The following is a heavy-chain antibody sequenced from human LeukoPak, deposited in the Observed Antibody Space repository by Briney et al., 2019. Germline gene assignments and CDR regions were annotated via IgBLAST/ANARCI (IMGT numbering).Heavy chain of an antibody. Sequence: SETLSLTCALYGGSFNDYYWSWIRQPPGKGLGWIGEINHSGSTNYNPSLKSRVTISVDTSKNQFSLKLSSVTAADTAVYYCARGGITMVRGEIWFDPWGQGTLVTVSS. J-gene: IGHJ5*02. CDR3: ARGGITMVRGEIWFDP. D-gene: IGHD3-10*01. CDR2: INHSGST. CDR1: GGSFNDYY. V-gene: IGHV4-34*01.